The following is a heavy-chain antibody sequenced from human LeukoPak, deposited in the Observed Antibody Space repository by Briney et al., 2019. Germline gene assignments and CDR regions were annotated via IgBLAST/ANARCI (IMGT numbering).Heavy chain of an antibody. D-gene: IGHD3-10*01. CDR3: ARRVIWFGELHGWFDP. CDR1: GYTFTSYY. J-gene: IGHJ5*02. CDR2: IIPIFGTA. Sequence: ASVKVSCKASGYTFTSYYMHWVRQAPGQGLEWMGGIIPIFGTANYAQKFQGRVTITADESTSTAYMELSSLRSEDTAVYHCARRVIWFGELHGWFDPWGQGTLVTVSS. V-gene: IGHV1-69*13.